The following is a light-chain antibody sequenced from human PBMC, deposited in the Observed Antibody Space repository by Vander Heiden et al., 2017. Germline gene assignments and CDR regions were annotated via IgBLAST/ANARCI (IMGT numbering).Light chain of an antibody. CDR3: QQYGSSSGA. Sequence: DIVLTQSPGTLSLSPGERATLSCRARQSVSSIYLAWYQQKPGQAPRLLIYGASSRATGIPDRFSGSGSGTDFTLTISRLEPEDFAVYYCQQYGSSSGAFGQGTLVEIK. V-gene: IGKV3-20*01. CDR1: QSVSSIY. J-gene: IGKJ5*01. CDR2: GAS.